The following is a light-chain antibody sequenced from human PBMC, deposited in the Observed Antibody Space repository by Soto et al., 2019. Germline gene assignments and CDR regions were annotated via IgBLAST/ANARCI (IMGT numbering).Light chain of an antibody. Sequence: DIQMTQSPSTLSASVGDRVTITCRASQSISSWLAWYQQKPGKAPNLLIYKASSLETGVPSRFSGSGSGTEFTLTVSSLQPDDFATYYCRQYDSYPLTFGGGTNVEIK. CDR2: KAS. J-gene: IGKJ4*01. V-gene: IGKV1-5*03. CDR1: QSISSW. CDR3: RQYDSYPLT.